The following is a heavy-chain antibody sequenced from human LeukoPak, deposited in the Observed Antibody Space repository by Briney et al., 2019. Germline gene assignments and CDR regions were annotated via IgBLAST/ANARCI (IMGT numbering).Heavy chain of an antibody. CDR1: GGTFSSYA. J-gene: IGHJ4*02. Sequence: SVKVSCKASGGTFSSYAISWVRQAPGPGLEWMGRIIPIFGTANYAQKFQGRVTITTDESTSTAYMELSSLRSENTAVYYCARGDFWSGSFDYWGQGTLVTVSS. CDR2: IIPIFGTA. V-gene: IGHV1-69*05. D-gene: IGHD3-3*01. CDR3: ARGDFWSGSFDY.